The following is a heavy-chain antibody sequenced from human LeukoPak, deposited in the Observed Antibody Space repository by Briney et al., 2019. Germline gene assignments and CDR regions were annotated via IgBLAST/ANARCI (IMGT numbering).Heavy chain of an antibody. CDR3: ARDVAGTTSWGDY. D-gene: IGHD1-1*01. J-gene: IGHJ4*02. V-gene: IGHV4-59*12. CDR1: GGSISSYY. Sequence: SETLSLTCTVSGGSISSYYWSWIRQPPGKGLEWIGYIYYTGNTNYNPSLMGRVTISVDTSKNQFSLRLSSVTAADTAVYYCARDVAGTTSWGDYWGQGTLVTVSS. CDR2: IYYTGNT.